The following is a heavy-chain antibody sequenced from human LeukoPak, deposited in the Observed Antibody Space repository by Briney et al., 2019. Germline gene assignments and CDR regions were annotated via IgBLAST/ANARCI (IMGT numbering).Heavy chain of an antibody. CDR3: ASVYYYNSGSYYY. D-gene: IGHD3-10*01. CDR1: QFTFSRYE. J-gene: IGHJ4*02. Sequence: TLRLSCAAPQFTFSRYEMNWVRQAAGKGLEKISYISSSGSSIYYADSVKGRFTISRDNAKNSLYLQMNSLRAEDTAVYYCASVYYYNSGSYYYWGQGTLVTVSS. V-gene: IGHV3-48*03. CDR2: ISSSGSSI.